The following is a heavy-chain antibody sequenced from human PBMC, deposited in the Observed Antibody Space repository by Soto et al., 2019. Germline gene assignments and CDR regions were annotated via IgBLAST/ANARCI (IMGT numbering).Heavy chain of an antibody. J-gene: IGHJ5*02. CDR1: GFTFSSFW. CDR2: ASPDGTST. D-gene: IGHD4-17*01. CDR3: TRHGPGDYFLFDP. Sequence: PGGSLRLSCAASGFTFSSFWMHWVRQAPGKGLEWVSRASPDGTSTSYADSVKGRFTITRDNAKNTLYMQMNSLRAEDTAVYYCTRHGPGDYFLFDPWGQGTLVTVSS. V-gene: IGHV3-74*01.